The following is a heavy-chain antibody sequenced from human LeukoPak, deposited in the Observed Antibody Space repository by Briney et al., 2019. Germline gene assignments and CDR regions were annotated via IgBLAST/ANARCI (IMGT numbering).Heavy chain of an antibody. J-gene: IGHJ5*02. D-gene: IGHD1-26*01. V-gene: IGHV3-21*01. CDR2: ISWRSTYI. CDR1: GIAFSNYC. CDR3: ARDHPPQWELPGYNWFDP. Sequence: PGGSLRLSCAASGIAFSNYCMNWVRQAPGKGLEWVSSISWRSTYIYYADSVKGRFTISRDNAKNSLYLQMNSLRAEDTAVYYCARDHPPQWELPGYNWFDPWGQGTLVTVSS.